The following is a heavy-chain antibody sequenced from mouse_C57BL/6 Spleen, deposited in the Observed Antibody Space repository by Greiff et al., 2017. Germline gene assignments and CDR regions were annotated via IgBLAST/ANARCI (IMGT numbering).Heavy chain of an antibody. J-gene: IGHJ3*01. CDR2: IYPGSGST. D-gene: IGHD2-4*01. V-gene: IGHV1-55*01. Sequence: QVQLQQPGAELVKPGASVEMSCKASGYTFTRYWRTWVKQRPGQGLEWIGDIYPGSGSTNYNEKFKSKATLTVATSSSTAYMQLSSLTSEDSAVYYCARGGYYDPAWFAYWGQGTLVTVSA. CDR1: GYTFTRYW. CDR3: ARGGYYDPAWFAY.